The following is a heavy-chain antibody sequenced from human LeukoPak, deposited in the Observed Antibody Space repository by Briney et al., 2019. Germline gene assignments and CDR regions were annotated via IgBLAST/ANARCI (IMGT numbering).Heavy chain of an antibody. J-gene: IGHJ6*03. CDR2: IIPIFGTA. Sequence: ASVKVSCKASGGTFSSYAISWVRQAPGQGLEWMGGIIPIFGTANYAQKFQGRVTITRNTSISTAYMELSSLRSEDTAVYYCXXXXXSSWRQYYMDVWGKGTTVTVSS. CDR3: XXXXXSSWRQYYMDV. V-gene: IGHV1-69*05. D-gene: IGHD6-13*01. CDR1: GGTFSSYA.